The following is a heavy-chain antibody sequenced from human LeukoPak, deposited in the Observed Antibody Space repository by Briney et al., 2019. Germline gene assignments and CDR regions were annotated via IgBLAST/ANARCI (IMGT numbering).Heavy chain of an antibody. D-gene: IGHD6-13*01. Sequence: ASVKVSCKASGYIFTDYYMHWVRQAPGQELGWMGRINPNSGGTNYAQKLQGRVTMTTDTSTSTAYMELRSLGSDDTAVYYCAWGRIAAASFDYWGQGTLVTVSS. V-gene: IGHV1/OR15-1*04. J-gene: IGHJ4*02. CDR2: INPNSGGT. CDR3: AWGRIAAASFDY. CDR1: GYIFTDYY.